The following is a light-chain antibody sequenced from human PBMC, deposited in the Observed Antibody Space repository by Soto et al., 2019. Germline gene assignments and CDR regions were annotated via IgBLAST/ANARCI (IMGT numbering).Light chain of an antibody. CDR3: QQYVSSPRT. CDR1: QSVSSSY. CDR2: GAS. Sequence: EIVLSQSPGTLSLSPGERATLSCRASQSVSSSYLAWYQQKPAQAPRLLIYGASLRATGIPDRFSGSGSGTGFTLTTSRLEPEDFAVYYCQQYVSSPRTFGQGTKVEIK. V-gene: IGKV3-20*01. J-gene: IGKJ1*01.